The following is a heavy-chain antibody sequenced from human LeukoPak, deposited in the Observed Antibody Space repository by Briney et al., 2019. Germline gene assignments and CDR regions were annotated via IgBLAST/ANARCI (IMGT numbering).Heavy chain of an antibody. J-gene: IGHJ4*02. D-gene: IGHD3/OR15-3a*01. V-gene: IGHV4-39*01. CDR3: ARQTGSGLFILP. Sequence: SETLSLTCTVSGGSISSYYWGWIRQPPGKGLEWIGSIYYSGNTYYNASLKRQVSISIDTSKNQFSLRLTSVTAADTAVYYCARQTGSGLFILPGGQGTLVTVSS. CDR2: IYYSGNT. CDR1: GGSISSYY.